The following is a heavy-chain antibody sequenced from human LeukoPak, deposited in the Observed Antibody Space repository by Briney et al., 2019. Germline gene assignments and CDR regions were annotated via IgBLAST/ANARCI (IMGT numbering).Heavy chain of an antibody. V-gene: IGHV3-15*01. CDR1: GFTFSSYA. Sequence: GGSLRLSCAASGFTFSSYAVTWVRQAPGKGLEWVGRIKSKAHGGTTDYAAPVKGRFTISRDDSKNTLYLQMNSLKTEDTAVYYCWDTNWNGDWDYWGQGTLVTVSS. D-gene: IGHD1-1*01. J-gene: IGHJ4*02. CDR3: WDTNWNGDWDY. CDR2: IKSKAHGGTT.